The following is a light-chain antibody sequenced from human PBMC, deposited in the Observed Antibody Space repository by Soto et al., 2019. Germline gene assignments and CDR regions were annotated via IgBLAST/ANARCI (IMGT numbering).Light chain of an antibody. CDR3: QKYNSALWT. Sequence: DIQMTQSPSSLSASVGDRVTITCRASQGISNYLAWYQQKPGKVPKLLIYAASTLQAGVPSWFSGSGSGTDFPLTISSLQPEDVATYYCQKYNSALWTFGQGIKVEIK. V-gene: IGKV1-27*01. CDR1: QGISNY. J-gene: IGKJ1*01. CDR2: AAS.